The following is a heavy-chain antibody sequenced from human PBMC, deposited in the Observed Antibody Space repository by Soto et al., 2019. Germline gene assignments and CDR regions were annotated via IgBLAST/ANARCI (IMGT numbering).Heavy chain of an antibody. CDR2: VSHHGTS. Sequence: PSETLSLTCVVYDGSLTEYHWSWVRQTPGKGLEWIGEVSHHGTSHYNPSLGSRVIMSFDTSKDQFSPTLQSVTAADTGIYYCARGQSAVDVFFPTPVPSDPWGPGTPVTVSS. CDR1: DGSLTEYH. CDR3: ARGQSAVDVFFPTPVPSDP. J-gene: IGHJ5*02. V-gene: IGHV4-34*01. D-gene: IGHD1-1*01.